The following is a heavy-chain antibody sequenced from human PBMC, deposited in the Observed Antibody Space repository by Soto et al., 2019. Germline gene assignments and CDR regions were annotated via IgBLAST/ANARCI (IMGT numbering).Heavy chain of an antibody. V-gene: IGHV3-23*01. CDR2: IDGSGGIT. CDR3: VKNAGWFNT. CDR1: GFTFGTTD. Sequence: QLLQSGGGLVQPGGSLTLSCAASGFTFGTTDMSWVRQAPGEGLEWVSTIDGSGGITYYADSVKGRFTISRDNSRNTAYLQMYSLRGDDPALYYCVKNAGWFNTWGQGALGTVSS. J-gene: IGHJ5*02.